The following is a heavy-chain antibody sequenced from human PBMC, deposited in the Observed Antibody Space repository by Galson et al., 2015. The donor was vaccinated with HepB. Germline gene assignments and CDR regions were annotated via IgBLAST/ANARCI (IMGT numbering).Heavy chain of an antibody. J-gene: IGHJ4*02. CDR3: AKVFPEKTDGWYRQALYYFDS. V-gene: IGHV3-23*01. Sequence: SLRLSCAASGFRFNVYDMNWVRQAPGKGLEWVSAITPSGDNTYSADSMKGRFFISRDNSQNTLFLQMNSLRADDTAIYFCAKVFPEKTDGWYRQALYYFDSWGQGTRVTVSS. D-gene: IGHD6-19*01. CDR1: GFRFNVYD. CDR2: ITPSGDNT.